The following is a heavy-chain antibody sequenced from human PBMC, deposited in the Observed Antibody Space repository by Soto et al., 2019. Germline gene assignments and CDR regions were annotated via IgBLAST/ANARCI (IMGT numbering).Heavy chain of an antibody. D-gene: IGHD4-17*01. CDR3: ARGAGDYGDYISSWFDH. CDR1: GFTFSSYG. Sequence: QVQLVESGGGVVQPGRSLRLSCAASGFTFSSYGMHWVRQAPGKGLEWVAVIWYDGSNKYYADSVKGRFTISRDNSKNPLYRQMNNLRAEDTAVYYCARGAGDYGDYISSWFDHWGQGTLVTVA. V-gene: IGHV3-33*01. CDR2: IWYDGSNK. J-gene: IGHJ5*02.